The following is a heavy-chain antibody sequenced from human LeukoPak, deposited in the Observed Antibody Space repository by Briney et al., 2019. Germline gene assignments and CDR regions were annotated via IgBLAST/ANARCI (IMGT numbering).Heavy chain of an antibody. CDR2: INPNSGGT. V-gene: IGHV1-2*02. CDR1: GYTFTGYY. CDR3: ARHPDFWSGSIGDY. D-gene: IGHD3-3*01. J-gene: IGHJ4*02. Sequence: ASVKVSCKASGYTFTGYYMHWVRQAPGQGLEWMGWINPNSGGTNYAQKFQGRVTMTRDTSISTAYMELSRLRSDDTAVYYCARHPDFWSGSIGDYWGQGTLVTVPS.